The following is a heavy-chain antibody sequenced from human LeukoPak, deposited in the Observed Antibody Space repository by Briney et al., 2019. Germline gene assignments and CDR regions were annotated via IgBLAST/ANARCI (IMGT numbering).Heavy chain of an antibody. D-gene: IGHD2-2*01. CDR1: GFTLSGHT. Sequence: GRSLRLSCASSGFTLSGHTINWVRQAPGKGLEWVSSMSSSGSFVYYADPVKGRFTISRDNAKSSLFLQMNSLRVEDTAVYYCARALGYCGTSSCKHWYFDLWGRGTLVTVSS. V-gene: IGHV3-21*06. J-gene: IGHJ2*01. CDR2: MSSSGSFV. CDR3: ARALGYCGTSSCKHWYFDL.